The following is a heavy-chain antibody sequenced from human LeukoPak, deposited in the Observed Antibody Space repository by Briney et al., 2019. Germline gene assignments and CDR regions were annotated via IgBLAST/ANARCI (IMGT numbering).Heavy chain of an antibody. V-gene: IGHV3-23*01. J-gene: IGHJ5*02. CDR1: GFTFSSYA. CDR3: TKAVRTSGHDWFDP. D-gene: IGHD3-10*01. Sequence: GGSLRLSCAASGFTFSSYAMSWVRQAPGKGLEWVSAISGSGYSTYYADSVKGRFTISRDRSKDTLYLQMRSLITEHPALYFCTKAVRTSGHDWFDPWGQGTLVTVSS. CDR2: ISGSGYST.